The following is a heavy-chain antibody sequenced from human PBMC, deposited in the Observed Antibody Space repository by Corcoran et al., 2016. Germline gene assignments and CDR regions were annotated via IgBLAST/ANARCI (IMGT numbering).Heavy chain of an antibody. V-gene: IGHV4-39*07. D-gene: IGHD3-22*01. CDR1: RGSISSTTDY. Sequence: QQQQESGPGLLKPSETLSLTCTVSRGSISSTTDYWGWIRQPPGKGLEWIGSIYYTGGSTYYNPSLKSRVTISVDTSKNQFSLKLTSVTAADTAVYYCARDPDRRGYRRDDAFDIWGQGTMVTVSS. J-gene: IGHJ3*02. CDR3: ARDPDRRGYRRDDAFDI. CDR2: IYYTGGST.